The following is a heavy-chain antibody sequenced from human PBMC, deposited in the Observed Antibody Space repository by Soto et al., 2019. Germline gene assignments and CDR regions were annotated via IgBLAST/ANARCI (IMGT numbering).Heavy chain of an antibody. D-gene: IGHD5-12*01. J-gene: IGHJ6*02. V-gene: IGHV1-46*01. Sequence: GASVKVSCKASGYTFTSYYMHWVRQAPGQGLEWMGIINPSGGSTSYAQKFQGRVTMTRDTSTSTVYMELSSLRSEDTAVYYCPTWGECGGYVEDYYYGMDVWGQGTTVTAAS. CDR3: PTWGECGGYVEDYYYGMDV. CDR1: GYTFTSYY. CDR2: INPSGGST.